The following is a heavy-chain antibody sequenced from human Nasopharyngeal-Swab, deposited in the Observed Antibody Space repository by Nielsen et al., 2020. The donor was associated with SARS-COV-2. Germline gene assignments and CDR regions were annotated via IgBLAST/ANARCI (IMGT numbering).Heavy chain of an antibody. D-gene: IGHD5-12*01. J-gene: IGHJ6*02. Sequence: GESLKISCAASGFTFSSYSMNWVRQAPGKGLEWVSSISSSSSYIYYADSVKGRFTISRDNAKNSLYLQMNNLRAEDTAVYYCARASGYDFGYYYGMGVWGQGTTVTVSS. CDR1: GFTFSSYS. V-gene: IGHV3-21*01. CDR2: ISSSSSYI. CDR3: ARASGYDFGYYYGMGV.